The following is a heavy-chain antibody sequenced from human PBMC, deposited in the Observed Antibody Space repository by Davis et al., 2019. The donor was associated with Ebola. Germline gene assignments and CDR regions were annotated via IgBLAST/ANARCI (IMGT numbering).Heavy chain of an antibody. V-gene: IGHV4-59*01. CDR1: GGSISNYY. Sequence: SETLSLTCTVSGGSISNYYWNWVRQPPGKGLEWIGYMSYSGSTNQSPSLKSRVTISIDASRNQFSLNLNSVTDADTAVYYCARSDRKWKFDLWGQGALVTVS. CDR3: ARSDRKWKFDL. D-gene: IGHD1-20*01. J-gene: IGHJ5*02. CDR2: MSYSGST.